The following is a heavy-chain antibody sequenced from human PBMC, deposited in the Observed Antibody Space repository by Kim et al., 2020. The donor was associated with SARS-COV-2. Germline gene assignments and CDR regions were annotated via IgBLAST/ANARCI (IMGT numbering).Heavy chain of an antibody. J-gene: IGHJ4*02. D-gene: IGHD4-4*01. CDR2: IYPGDSDT. V-gene: IGHV5-51*01. Sequence: GESLKISCKGSGYSFTSYWIGWVRQMPGKGLEWMGIIYPGDSDTRYSPSFQGQVTISADKSISTAYLQWSSLKASDTAMYYCARLAETPFTTVTYFDYWGQGTLVTVSS. CDR1: GYSFTSYW. CDR3: ARLAETPFTTVTYFDY.